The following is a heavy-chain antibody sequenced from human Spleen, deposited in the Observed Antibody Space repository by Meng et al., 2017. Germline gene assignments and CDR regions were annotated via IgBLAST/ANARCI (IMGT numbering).Heavy chain of an antibody. CDR2: IIPIFGTA. J-gene: IGHJ6*02. D-gene: IGHD5-18*01. V-gene: IGHV1-69*13. CDR1: GYTFTSYG. CDR3: ARGNTAMVYYYYYGMDV. Sequence: SVKVSCKASGYTFTSYGISWVRQAPGQGLEWMGGIIPIFGTANYAQKFQGRVTITADESTSTAYMELSSLRSEDTAVYYCARGNTAMVYYYYYGMDVWGQGTTVTVSS.